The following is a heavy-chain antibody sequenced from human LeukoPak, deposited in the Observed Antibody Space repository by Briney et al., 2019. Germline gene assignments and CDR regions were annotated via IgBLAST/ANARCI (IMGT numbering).Heavy chain of an antibody. J-gene: IGHJ4*02. V-gene: IGHV1-69*13. CDR3: ARDLQEAARGGILYYFDY. CDR1: GGTFSSYA. D-gene: IGHD6-6*01. Sequence: RASVKVSCKASGGTFSSYAISWVRQAPGQGLEWMGGIIPIFGTANYAQKFQGRVTITADESTSTAYMELSRLRSDDTAVYYCARDLQEAARGGILYYFDYWGQGTLVTVSS. CDR2: IIPIFGTA.